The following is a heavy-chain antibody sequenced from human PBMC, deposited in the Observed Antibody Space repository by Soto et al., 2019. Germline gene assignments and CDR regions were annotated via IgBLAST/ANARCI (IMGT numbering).Heavy chain of an antibody. Sequence: EVRLLESGGGLAQPGGSLRLSCAASGFTFSSSAMNWVRQAPGKGLEWVSSIRVGGGDTFYADSVRGRFTVSRDISRXXXXXXXXXXXXXXXXXXXXXXXXXXXVRSSGWCNWFDPWGQGTLVTVSS. CDR1: GFTFSSSA. CDR2: IRVGGGDT. J-gene: IGHJ5*02. V-gene: IGHV3-23*01. D-gene: IGHD6-19*01. CDR3: XXXXXXXVRSSGWCNWFDP.